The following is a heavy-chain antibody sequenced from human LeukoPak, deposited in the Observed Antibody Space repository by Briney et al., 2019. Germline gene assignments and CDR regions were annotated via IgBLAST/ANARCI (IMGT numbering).Heavy chain of an antibody. CDR2: IIPIFGTA. V-gene: IGHV1-69*05. J-gene: IGHJ6*03. Sequence: ASVKVSCKASGGTFSSYAISWVRQAPGQGLEWMGGIIPIFGTANYAQKFQGRVTITTDESTSTAYMELSSLRSEDTAVYYCARGHYDILTGSGYYYYMDVWGKGTTVTVSS. CDR1: GGTFSSYA. CDR3: ARGHYDILTGSGYYYYMDV. D-gene: IGHD3-9*01.